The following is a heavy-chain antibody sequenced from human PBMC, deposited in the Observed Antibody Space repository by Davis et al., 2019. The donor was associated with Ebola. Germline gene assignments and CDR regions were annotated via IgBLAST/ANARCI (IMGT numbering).Heavy chain of an antibody. CDR3: ARVIVVVPAATDY. CDR1: GYTFTAYY. CDR2: INPNSGGT. Sequence: ASVKVSCKASGYTFTAYYMHWVRQAPGQGLEWMGWINPNSGGTNYAQKFQGRVTMTRDTSISTAYMELSRLRSDDTAVYYCARVIVVVPAATDYWGQGTLVTVSS. D-gene: IGHD2-2*01. V-gene: IGHV1-2*02. J-gene: IGHJ4*02.